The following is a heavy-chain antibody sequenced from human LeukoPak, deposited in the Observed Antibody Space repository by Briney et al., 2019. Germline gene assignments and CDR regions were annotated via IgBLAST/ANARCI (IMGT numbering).Heavy chain of an antibody. CDR3: ARFGPDYYGSGSYIPFDY. CDR2: INAGNGNT. Sequence: GASVKVSCKASGYTFTSYAMHWVRQAPGQRLEWMGWINAGNGNTKYSQKFQGRVTITRDTSASTAYMELGSLRSEDTAVYYCARFGPDYYGSGSYIPFDYWGQGTLVTVSS. CDR1: GYTFTSYA. J-gene: IGHJ4*02. D-gene: IGHD3-10*01. V-gene: IGHV1-3*01.